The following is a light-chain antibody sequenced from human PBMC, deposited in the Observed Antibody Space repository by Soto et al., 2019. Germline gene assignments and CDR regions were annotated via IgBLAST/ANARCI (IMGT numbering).Light chain of an antibody. J-gene: IGLJ2*01. CDR3: QTWGTGVV. CDR1: SGHSNYA. V-gene: IGLV4-69*01. Sequence: QPVLTQLPCASASLGASVKLTCTLSSGHSNYAIAWHQQQPEKGPRYLMKVNGDGSHSKGDGIPDRFSGSSSGAERYLTISSLQSEDEADYYCQTWGTGVVFGGGTKLTVL. CDR2: VNGDGSH.